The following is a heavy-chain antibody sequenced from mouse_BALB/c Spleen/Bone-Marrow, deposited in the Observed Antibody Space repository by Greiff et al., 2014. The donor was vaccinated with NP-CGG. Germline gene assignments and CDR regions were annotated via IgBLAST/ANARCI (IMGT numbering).Heavy chain of an antibody. Sequence: EVKLVESGAELVKPAASVRLSCTASGFNIKDSYMHWVEQRPEQGLEWIGRTEPANGNTKYGPKFQGKATIALDTSSNTAYLQLSSLTSKDTVVYFGARRGDRYEAWFDYWGQGTLVTVSA. CDR1: GFNIKDSY. D-gene: IGHD2-14*01. CDR2: TEPANGNT. V-gene: IGHV14-3*02. CDR3: ARRGDRYEAWFDY. J-gene: IGHJ3*01.